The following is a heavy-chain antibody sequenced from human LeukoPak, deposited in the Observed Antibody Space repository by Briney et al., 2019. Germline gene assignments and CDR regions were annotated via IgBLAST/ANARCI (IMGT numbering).Heavy chain of an antibody. J-gene: IGHJ4*02. CDR2: ISSSSSYI. V-gene: IGHV3-21*04. D-gene: IGHD6-6*01. Sequence: GGSLRLSCAASGFTFSSYSMNWVRQAPGKGLEWVSSISSSSSYIYYADSVKGRFTISRDNAKNSLYLQMNSLRAEDTAVYYCAKDGGTIAARRFDYWGQGTLVTVSS. CDR3: AKDGGTIAARRFDY. CDR1: GFTFSSYS.